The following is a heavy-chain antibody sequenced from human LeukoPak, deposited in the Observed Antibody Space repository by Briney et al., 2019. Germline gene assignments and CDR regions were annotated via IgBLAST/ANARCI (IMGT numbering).Heavy chain of an antibody. Sequence: SETLSLTCTVSGGSISSSSYYWGWIRQPPGKGLEWIGSIYYSGSTYYNPSLKSRVTISVDTSKNQFSLKLSSVTAADTAVYHCARDPRPYMVWTSDAFDIWGQGTMVTVSS. CDR1: GGSISSSSYY. D-gene: IGHD3-10*01. CDR3: ARDPRPYMVWTSDAFDI. J-gene: IGHJ3*02. CDR2: IYYSGST. V-gene: IGHV4-39*07.